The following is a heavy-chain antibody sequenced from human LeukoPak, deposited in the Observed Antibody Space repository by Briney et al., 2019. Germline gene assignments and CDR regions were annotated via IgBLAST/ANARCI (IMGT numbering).Heavy chain of an antibody. D-gene: IGHD6-6*01. V-gene: IGHV4-39*01. CDR1: GGSISSSSYY. Sequence: SETLSLTCTVPGGSISSSSYYWGWIRQPPGKGLEWIGSIYYSGSTYYNPSLKSRVTISVDTSKNQFSLKLSSVTAADTAVYYCASISSYYYYYYMDVWGKGTTVTVSS. J-gene: IGHJ6*03. CDR2: IYYSGST. CDR3: ASISSYYYYYYMDV.